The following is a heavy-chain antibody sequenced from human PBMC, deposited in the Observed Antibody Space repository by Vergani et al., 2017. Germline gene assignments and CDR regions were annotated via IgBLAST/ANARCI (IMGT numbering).Heavy chain of an antibody. Sequence: EAQLLESGGGLVQPGGSLRLSCVASGFPFSSHGMSWVRQTPGKGPEWVSCISSGGDYTYYSDSVKGRFSVSGDNSKNTLYLQINSLRAEDTAVYFCAKIRVVARWAFDIWGRGTMVTVSS. D-gene: IGHD3-22*01. CDR1: GFPFSSHG. CDR2: ISSGGDYT. J-gene: IGHJ3*02. V-gene: IGHV3-23*01. CDR3: AKIRVVARWAFDI.